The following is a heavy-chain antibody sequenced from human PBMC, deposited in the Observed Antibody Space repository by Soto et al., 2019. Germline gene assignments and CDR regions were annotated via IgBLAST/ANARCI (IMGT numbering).Heavy chain of an antibody. CDR3: AREMTTVTTFDY. Sequence: SDTLSLTCTVSGGSISSGDYYWSWIRQPPGKGLEWIGYIYYSGSTYYNPSLKSRVTISVDTSKNQFSLKLSSVTAADTAVYYCAREMTTVTTFDYWGQGTLVTVSS. J-gene: IGHJ4*02. CDR2: IYYSGST. V-gene: IGHV4-30-4*02. D-gene: IGHD4-17*01. CDR1: GGSISSGDYY.